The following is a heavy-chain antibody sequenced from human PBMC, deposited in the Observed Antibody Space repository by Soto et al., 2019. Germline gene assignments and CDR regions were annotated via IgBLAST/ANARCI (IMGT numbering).Heavy chain of an antibody. D-gene: IGHD3-22*01. CDR3: AREDESSGHAGTFHH. CDR2: VANKPEGYTI. Sequence: RGSLRLSCAASGFTFSDSSIHWVRQAPGKGLEWVGRVANKPEGYTITYGVSVKGRFTISRDDPQNMAYLQMNSLKIEDTAVYYCAREDESSGHAGTFHHWGQGTQVTV. J-gene: IGHJ1*01. V-gene: IGHV3-73*01. CDR1: GFTFSDSS.